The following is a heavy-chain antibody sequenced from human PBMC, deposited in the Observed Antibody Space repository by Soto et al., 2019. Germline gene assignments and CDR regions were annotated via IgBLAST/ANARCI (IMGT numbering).Heavy chain of an antibody. CDR2: VSGYSDKR. CDR3: AFGCGKYFDV. J-gene: IGHJ3*01. V-gene: IGHV1-18*01. CDR1: GYTFNTFG. Sequence: ASVKVSCKASGYTFNTFGITWVRQAPGQGLELMGCVSGYSDKRDYSRKLQDRITLTADPSTTTSYMELRSLTSDVTAVYYCAFGCGKYFDV. D-gene: IGHD3-16*01.